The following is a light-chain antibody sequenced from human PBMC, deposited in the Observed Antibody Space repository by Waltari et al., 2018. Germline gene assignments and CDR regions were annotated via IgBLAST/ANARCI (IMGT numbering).Light chain of an antibody. J-gene: IGLJ2*01. Sequence: QPALTQPASVSGSPGQSITISCTGSSNDIGNSNHVCWYQQHPGKAPRLIISEVTERPAGVSDRFSGSKSGNTASLTISGLQAEDEADYYCLSYTTRISFVFGGGTKLSVL. CDR1: SNDIGNSNH. CDR3: LSYTTRISFV. V-gene: IGLV2-23*02. CDR2: EVT.